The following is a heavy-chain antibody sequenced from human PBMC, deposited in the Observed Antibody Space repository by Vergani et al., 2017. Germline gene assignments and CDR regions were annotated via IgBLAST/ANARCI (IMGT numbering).Heavy chain of an antibody. CDR2: IYPGDSDT. D-gene: IGHD6-19*01. J-gene: IGHJ4*02. V-gene: IGHV5-51*01. Sequence: EVQLVQSGAEVKKPGESLKISCKGSGYSFTSYWIGWVRQMPGKGLEWMGIIYPGDSDTRYSPSFQGQVTISADKSISTAYLQWSSLKASDTAMYYCARPGYSSGWCGGAGGLYFDYWGQGTLVTVSS. CDR3: ARPGYSSGWCGGAGGLYFDY. CDR1: GYSFTSYW.